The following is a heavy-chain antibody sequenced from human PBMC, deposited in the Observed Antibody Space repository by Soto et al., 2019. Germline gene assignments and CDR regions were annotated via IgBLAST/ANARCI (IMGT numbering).Heavy chain of an antibody. D-gene: IGHD3-16*01. CDR1: GFTVSTKY. CDR2: IYSGGST. Sequence: GGSLRLSCAASGFTVSTKYMSWVRQAPGKGPEWVSVIYSGGSTFYADSVRGRFTISRDNSKNTVNLQMSSLRAEDTAVYYCARDPWAADYWGQGTLVTVSS. J-gene: IGHJ4*02. CDR3: ARDPWAADY. V-gene: IGHV3-66*01.